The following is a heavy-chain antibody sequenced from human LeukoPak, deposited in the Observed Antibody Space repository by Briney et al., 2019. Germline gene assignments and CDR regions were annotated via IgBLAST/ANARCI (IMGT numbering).Heavy chain of an antibody. V-gene: IGHV3-30*18. J-gene: IGHJ4*02. D-gene: IGHD3-22*01. CDR2: ISYDGSNQ. CDR3: AKSPVGYYPSYFDY. CDR1: GFTFSSYG. Sequence: GGSLRLSCAASGFTFSSYGMHWVRQAPGKGLEWLGVISYDGSNQNYPDSVKRRFPISRDNSKNTLFLQINSLRADDTAVYYFAKSPVGYYPSYFDYWGQGTLVTGSS.